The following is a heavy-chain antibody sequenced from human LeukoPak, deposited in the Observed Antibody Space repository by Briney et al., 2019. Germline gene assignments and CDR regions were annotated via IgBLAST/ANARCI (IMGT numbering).Heavy chain of an antibody. CDR2: IGTAGDT. V-gene: IGHV3-13*01. Sequence: GGSLRLSCPASGFTFISYDMHWVRQATGKGLEWVSTIGTAGDTYYVGSVKGRFTISRENAMNSLYLQMNTLRAGDTAVYYCARSLRGDFWSGIDFWGQGTPVTVSS. J-gene: IGHJ4*02. CDR1: GFTFISYD. CDR3: ARSLRGDFWSGIDF. D-gene: IGHD3-3*01.